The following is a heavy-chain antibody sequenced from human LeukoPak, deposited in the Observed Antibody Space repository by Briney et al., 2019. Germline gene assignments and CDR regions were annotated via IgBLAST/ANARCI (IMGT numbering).Heavy chain of an antibody. D-gene: IGHD6-13*01. CDR3: AKGSYGAADGPGDY. Sequence: PGGSLRLSCAASGFTFSSYWMHWVRQAPGEGLVWVSRINSDGSSTNYADSVKGRFTISRDNAKNTLHLQMNSLRAEDTALYYCAKGSYGAADGPGDYWGQGTLVTVSS. CDR2: INSDGSST. V-gene: IGHV3-74*01. CDR1: GFTFSSYW. J-gene: IGHJ4*02.